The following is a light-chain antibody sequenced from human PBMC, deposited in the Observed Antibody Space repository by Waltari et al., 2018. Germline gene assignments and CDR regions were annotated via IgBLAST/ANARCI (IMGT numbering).Light chain of an antibody. V-gene: IGKV2-28*01. CDR3: MQALQTPGT. Sequence: DIVMTQSPLSLPVTPGEPASISCRLSRSLLHSIGYNYLDWYLQKPGPSPQLLIYLGSNRASGVPDRFSGSGSGTDFTLKISRVEAEDAGVYYCMQALQTPGTFGPGTKVDIK. CDR2: LGS. J-gene: IGKJ3*01. CDR1: RSLLHSIGYNY.